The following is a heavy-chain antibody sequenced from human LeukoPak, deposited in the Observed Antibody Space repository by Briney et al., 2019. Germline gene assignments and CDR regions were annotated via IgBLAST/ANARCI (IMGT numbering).Heavy chain of an antibody. J-gene: IGHJ6*02. CDR3: ARGGHSSSWYHYYGMDV. D-gene: IGHD6-13*01. CDR1: GFTVSSNY. V-gene: IGHV3-66*01. Sequence: PGGSLRLSCAASGFTVSSNYMSWVRQAPGKGLEWVSVIYSGGSTYYADSVKGRFTISRDNSKNTLYLQMNSLRAEDTAVYYCARGGHSSSWYHYYGMDVWGQGTTVTVSS. CDR2: IYSGGST.